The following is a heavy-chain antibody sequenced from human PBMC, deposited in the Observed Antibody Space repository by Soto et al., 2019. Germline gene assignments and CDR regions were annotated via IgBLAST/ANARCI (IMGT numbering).Heavy chain of an antibody. V-gene: IGHV1-69*13. J-gene: IGHJ5*02. CDR3: ARGYYDILITNWFDP. D-gene: IGHD3-9*01. CDR1: GGTFSSYA. Sequence: SVKVSCKASGGTFSSYAISWVRQAPGQGLEWVGGIIPIFGTANYAQKFQGRVTITADESTSTAYMELSSLRSEDTAVYYCARGYYDILITNWFDPWGQGALVNVSS. CDR2: IIPIFGTA.